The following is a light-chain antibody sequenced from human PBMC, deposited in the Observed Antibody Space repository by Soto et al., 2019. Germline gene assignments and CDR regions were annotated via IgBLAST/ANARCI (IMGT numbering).Light chain of an antibody. J-gene: IGKJ2*01. Sequence: DIQMTQSPSTLSASVGDRVTITCRASQSISSWLAWYQQKPGKAPKLLIYDASSLESGVTSRFSGSGPGTEFTLTISSLQPDDFATYYCQEYNSYSPYTVGQGTKLEIK. V-gene: IGKV1-5*01. CDR1: QSISSW. CDR2: DAS. CDR3: QEYNSYSPYT.